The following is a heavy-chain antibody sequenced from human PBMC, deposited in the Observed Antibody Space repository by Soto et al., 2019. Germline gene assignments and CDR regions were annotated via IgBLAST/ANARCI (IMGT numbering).Heavy chain of an antibody. CDR2: VYYRGRS. CDR3: VSQRTTVPTQAYSDY. CDR1: GGSVTNSSYY. D-gene: IGHD4-17*01. V-gene: IGHV4-39*01. Sequence: PSETLSLTCTVSGGSVTNSSYYWGWIRQSPGKGLEWIGSVYYRGRSYSKSSVKSRGTISVDTSKNRFSLSLNSVTASDTAVYFCVSQRTTVPTQAYSDYWGPGALVTVSS. J-gene: IGHJ4*02.